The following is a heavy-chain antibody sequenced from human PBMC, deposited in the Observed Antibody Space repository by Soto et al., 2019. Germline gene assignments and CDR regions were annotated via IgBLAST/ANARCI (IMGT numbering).Heavy chain of an antibody. CDR3: ARDGWGSNWYFDL. CDR1: GVTFNDYG. D-gene: IGHD3-16*01. CDR2: ISYDGKQT. V-gene: IGHV3-30*03. Sequence: GGSLRLSCGAPGVTFNDYGMHWVRQAPGKGLEWVAVISYDGKQTYYAASVKGRFTISKDKSKSTLFLQMNSRRVDDTAVYYCARDGWGSNWYFDLWGRGTLVTVSS. J-gene: IGHJ2*01.